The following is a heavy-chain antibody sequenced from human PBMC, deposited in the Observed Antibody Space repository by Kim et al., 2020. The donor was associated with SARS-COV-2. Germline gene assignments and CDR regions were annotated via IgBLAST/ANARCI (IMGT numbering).Heavy chain of an antibody. CDR1: GGSLSGLY. D-gene: IGHD3-9*01. V-gene: IGHV4-34*01. Sequence: SETLSLTCAVSGGSLSGLYWSWFRQPPGKAPEWIGEVNDSGTTNYSPSLKSRLTISVDRSRNQFSLNLMSVTAEDTGVYYCANGPLRYFDDWGQGTLVTVSS. CDR2: VNDSGTT. J-gene: IGHJ4*02. CDR3: ANGPLRYFDD.